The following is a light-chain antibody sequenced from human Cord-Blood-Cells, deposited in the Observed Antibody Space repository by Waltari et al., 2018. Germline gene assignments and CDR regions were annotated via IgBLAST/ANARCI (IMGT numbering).Light chain of an antibody. CDR3: AAWDDSLNGWV. Sequence: QSALTQPASVSGSPGQSIPISFTGTSSDVGSYNLFSWYQQHPGKAPKLMIYEGSKRPSGVSNRFSGSKSGNTASLTISGLQAEDEADYYCAAWDDSLNGWVFGGGTKLTVL. CDR1: SSDVGSYNL. V-gene: IGLV2-23*01. J-gene: IGLJ3*02. CDR2: EGS.